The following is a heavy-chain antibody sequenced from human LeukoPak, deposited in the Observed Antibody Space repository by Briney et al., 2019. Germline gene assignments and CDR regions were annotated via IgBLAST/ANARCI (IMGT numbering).Heavy chain of an antibody. CDR1: GGSISSGGYY. V-gene: IGHV4-31*03. CDR2: IYYSGST. D-gene: IGHD6-13*01. CDR3: ARHAHSSSWYYFDY. Sequence: PSETLSLTCTVSGGSISSGGYYWSWIRQHPGKGLEWIGYIYYSGSTYYNPSLKSRVTISVDTSKNQFSLKLSSVTAADTAVYYCARHAHSSSWYYFDYWGQGTLVTVSS. J-gene: IGHJ4*02.